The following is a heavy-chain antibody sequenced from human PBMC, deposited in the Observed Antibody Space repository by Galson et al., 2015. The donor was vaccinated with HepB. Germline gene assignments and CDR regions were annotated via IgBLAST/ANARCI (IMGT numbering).Heavy chain of an antibody. CDR1: GFTFSSYA. CDR3: AKDVRESVLLWFGELLALDY. Sequence: SLRLSCAASGFTFSSYAMSWVRQAPGKGLEWVSAISGSGGSTYYADSVKGRFTISRDNSKNTLYLQMNSLRAEDTAVYYCAKDVRESVLLWFGELLALDYWGQGTLVTVSS. V-gene: IGHV3-23*01. J-gene: IGHJ4*02. CDR2: ISGSGGST. D-gene: IGHD3-10*01.